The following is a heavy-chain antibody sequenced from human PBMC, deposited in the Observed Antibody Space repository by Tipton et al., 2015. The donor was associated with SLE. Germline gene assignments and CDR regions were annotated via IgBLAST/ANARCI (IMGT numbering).Heavy chain of an antibody. Sequence: TLSLTCTVSGGSISSGGYYWSWIRQHPGKGLEWIGYIYYSGSTYYNPSLKSRVTISVDTSKNQFSLKLSSVTAADTGTYYCARDELVFLSSARWSYYYGMDVWGQGTTVTVSS. CDR1: GGSISSGGYY. CDR2: IYYSGST. D-gene: IGHD3-3*01. V-gene: IGHV4-31*03. J-gene: IGHJ6*02. CDR3: ARDELVFLSSARWSYYYGMDV.